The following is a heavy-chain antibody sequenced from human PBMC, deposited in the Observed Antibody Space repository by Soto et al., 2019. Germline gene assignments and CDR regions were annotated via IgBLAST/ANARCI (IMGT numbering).Heavy chain of an antibody. CDR3: ARDSYSNSYGSFDY. D-gene: IGHD4-4*01. Sequence: PGGSLSLACAASGFTFSSYEMNWVRQAPGKGLEWVSYISSSGSTIYYADSVKGRFTISRDNAKNSLYLQMNSLRAEDTAVYYCARDSYSNSYGSFDYWGQGTLVTVSS. CDR1: GFTFSSYE. J-gene: IGHJ4*02. V-gene: IGHV3-48*03. CDR2: ISSSGSTI.